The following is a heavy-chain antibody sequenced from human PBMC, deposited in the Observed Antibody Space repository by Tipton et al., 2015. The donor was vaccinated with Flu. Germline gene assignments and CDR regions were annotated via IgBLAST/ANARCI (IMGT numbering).Heavy chain of an antibody. Sequence: QLVQSGGGLVKPGGSLRLSCVASGFIFRNAWMSWVRQAPGKGLEWIGRSKNKVDGGTIDYAAPVKDRFTISRDDSKDTLYLQVNSLKIEDTAVYYCTTARPWGVASRQMGLDVWGQGTTVTVSS. J-gene: IGHJ6*02. D-gene: IGHD3-10*01. CDR1: GFIFRNAW. V-gene: IGHV3-15*01. CDR3: TTARPWGVASRQMGLDV. CDR2: SKNKVDGGTI.